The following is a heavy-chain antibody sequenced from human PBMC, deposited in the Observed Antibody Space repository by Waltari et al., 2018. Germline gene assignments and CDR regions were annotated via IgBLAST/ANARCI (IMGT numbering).Heavy chain of an antibody. CDR2: ISYDGSNK. J-gene: IGHJ4*02. V-gene: IGHV3-30*18. CDR3: AKSMYYYDSSGYHY. Sequence: QVQLVESGGGVVQPGRSLRLSCAASGFTFSSYRMHWVRQAPGKGLEWVAVISYDGSNKYYADSVKGRFTISRDNSKNTLYLQMNSLRAEDTAVYYCAKSMYYYDSSGYHYWGQGTLVTVSS. D-gene: IGHD3-22*01. CDR1: GFTFSSYR.